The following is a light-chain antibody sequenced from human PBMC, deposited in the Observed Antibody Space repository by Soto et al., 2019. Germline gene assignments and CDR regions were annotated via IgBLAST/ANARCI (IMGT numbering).Light chain of an antibody. CDR3: QQYGSSPPT. Sequence: EIVLTQSPGTLSLSPEERDTLSCGASQSVSSSYLAWYQQKPGQAPRLLIYGASSRATGIPDRFSGSGSGTDFTLTISRLEPEDFAVYYCQQYGSSPPTFGQGTKVDIK. CDR1: QSVSSSY. CDR2: GAS. V-gene: IGKV3-20*01. J-gene: IGKJ1*01.